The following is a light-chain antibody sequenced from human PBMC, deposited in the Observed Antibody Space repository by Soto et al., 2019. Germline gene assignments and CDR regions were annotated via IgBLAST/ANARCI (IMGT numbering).Light chain of an antibody. V-gene: IGKV3-20*01. CDR1: QSVSSTY. Sequence: EIVLTQSPGTLSLSPGERATLSCRASQSVSSTYLAWYQQKPGQAPRLLIYGASSRATGIPDRFIGSGSGTDFTLTISRLEPEDFAVYYCQQHGSSPPITFGQGTRLEIK. CDR2: GAS. CDR3: QQHGSSPPIT. J-gene: IGKJ5*01.